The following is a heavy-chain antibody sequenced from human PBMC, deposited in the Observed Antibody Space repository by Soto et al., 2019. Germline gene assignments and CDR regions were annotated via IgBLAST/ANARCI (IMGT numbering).Heavy chain of an antibody. CDR1: GFTFSSFW. Sequence: GGSLRLSCAASGFTFSSFWMHWVRQPPGKGLEWVSRASPDGTSTSYADSVKGRFTISRDNAKNTLFMQMNSLRAEDTAVYYCTRHGSGDYFLFDPWGQGTLVTVSS. V-gene: IGHV3-74*01. CDR2: ASPDGTST. J-gene: IGHJ5*02. D-gene: IGHD4-17*01. CDR3: TRHGSGDYFLFDP.